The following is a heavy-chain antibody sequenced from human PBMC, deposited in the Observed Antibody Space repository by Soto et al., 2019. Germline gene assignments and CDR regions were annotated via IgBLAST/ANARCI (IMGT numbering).Heavy chain of an antibody. CDR2: IKQDGSGK. J-gene: IGHJ5*02. CDR1: GFTFSSYW. Sequence: GGSLRLSCAASGFTFSSYWMSWVRQAPGKGLEWVANIKQDGSGKYYVEPVKGPFTIARDNDKNPLYLQMNSLRAEDTAVYYCARGGRGKLDWLSARFDPWGQGTLVTVSS. V-gene: IGHV3-7*01. D-gene: IGHD3-9*01. CDR3: ARGGRGKLDWLSARFDP.